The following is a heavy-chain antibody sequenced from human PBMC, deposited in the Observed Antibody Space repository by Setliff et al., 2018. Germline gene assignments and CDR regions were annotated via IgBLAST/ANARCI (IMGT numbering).Heavy chain of an antibody. Sequence: GGSLRLSCAASGFTFSSYTINWVRQAPGKGLEWVSSISGSSEFIYYADSVKGRFTISRDNAKNSLYLQMNSLRAEDTAVYYCARVKVKLVLHAFDIWGQGTLVTVSS. J-gene: IGHJ3*02. CDR1: GFTFSSYT. CDR2: ISGSSEFI. CDR3: ARVKVKLVLHAFDI. V-gene: IGHV3-21*01. D-gene: IGHD2-21*01.